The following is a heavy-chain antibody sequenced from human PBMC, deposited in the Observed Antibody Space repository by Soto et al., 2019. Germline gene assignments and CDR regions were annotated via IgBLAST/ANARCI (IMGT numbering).Heavy chain of an antibody. J-gene: IGHJ6*02. CDR3: ARDPRIAAAGTLSPDYYYYGMDV. D-gene: IGHD6-13*01. Sequence: LRLSCAASGFTFSDYYMSWIRQAPGKGLEWVSYISSSGSTIYYADSVKGRFTISRDNAKNSLYLQMNSLRAEDTAVYYCARDPRIAAAGTLSPDYYYYGMDVWGQGTTVTVSS. V-gene: IGHV3-11*04. CDR1: GFTFSDYY. CDR2: ISSSGSTI.